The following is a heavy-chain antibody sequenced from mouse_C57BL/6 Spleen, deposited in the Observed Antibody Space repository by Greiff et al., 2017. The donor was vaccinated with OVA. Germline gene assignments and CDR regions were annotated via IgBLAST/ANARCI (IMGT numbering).Heavy chain of an antibody. V-gene: IGHV1-81*01. Sequence: QVQLQQSGAELARPGASVKLSCKASGYTFTSYGISWVKQRTGQGLEWIGEIYPRSGNTYYNEKFKGKATLTADKSSSTAYMELRSLTSEDSAVYFCAPITTVLDYWGQGITLTVSS. CDR3: APITTVLDY. D-gene: IGHD1-1*01. CDR1: GYTFTSYG. CDR2: IYPRSGNT. J-gene: IGHJ2*01.